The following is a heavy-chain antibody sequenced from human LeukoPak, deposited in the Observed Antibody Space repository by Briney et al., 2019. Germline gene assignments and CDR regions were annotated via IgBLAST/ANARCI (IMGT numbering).Heavy chain of an antibody. CDR2: IRSKANIYAT. Sequence: PGGSLRLSCAASGFTFSGSAMHWVRQAAGKGREGVGRIRSKANIYATAYAPSVKGRFTISRDDSKNTAYLQMNSLKTEDMALYYCTRCSGDSSSSEFGYWGQGTLVTVSS. CDR1: GFTFSGSA. J-gene: IGHJ4*02. CDR3: TRCSGDSSSSEFGY. V-gene: IGHV3-73*01. D-gene: IGHD6-6*01.